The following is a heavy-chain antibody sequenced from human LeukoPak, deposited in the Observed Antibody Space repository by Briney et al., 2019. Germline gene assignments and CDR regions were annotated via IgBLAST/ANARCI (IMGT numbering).Heavy chain of an antibody. V-gene: IGHV4-30-4*01. CDR3: ARDLAVEMATQAFDI. CDR1: GGSISSGDYY. J-gene: IGHJ3*02. D-gene: IGHD5-24*01. CDR2: IYYSGST. Sequence: PSQTLSLTCTVSGGSISSGDYYWSWIRQPPGKGLEWIGYIYYSGSTYYNPSLKSRVTISVDTSKNQFSLKLSSVTAADTAVYYCARDLAVEMATQAFDIWGQGTMVTVSS.